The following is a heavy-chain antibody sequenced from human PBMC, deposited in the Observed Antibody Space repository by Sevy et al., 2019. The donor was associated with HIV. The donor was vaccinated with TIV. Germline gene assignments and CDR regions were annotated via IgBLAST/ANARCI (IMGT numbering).Heavy chain of an antibody. V-gene: IGHV4-34*01. CDR1: GGSFSGYY. D-gene: IGHD6-6*01. Sequence: SETLSLTCAVYGGSFSGYYWSWIRQPPGKGLEWIGEINHSGSTNYNPSLKSRVTISVDTSKNQFSLKLGSVTAADTAVYYCARDSSSRFDYWGQGTLVTVSS. J-gene: IGHJ4*02. CDR2: INHSGST. CDR3: ARDSSSRFDY.